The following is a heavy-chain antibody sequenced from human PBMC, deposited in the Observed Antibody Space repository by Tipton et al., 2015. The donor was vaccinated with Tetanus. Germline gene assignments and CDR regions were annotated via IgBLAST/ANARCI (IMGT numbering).Heavy chain of an antibody. V-gene: IGHV5-51*01. J-gene: IGHJ6*02. Sequence: QLVQSGAEVKKPGESLKISCKGSGYSFTSYWIGWVRQMPGKGLEWMGIIYPGDSDTRYSPSFQGQVTISADKSISTAYLQWSSLKASDTAMYYCARHGTEEGWSGLFFYYYYGMDVWGQGTTVTVSS. CDR2: IYPGDSDT. CDR1: GYSFTSYW. CDR3: ARHGTEEGWSGLFFYYYYGMDV. D-gene: IGHD3-3*01.